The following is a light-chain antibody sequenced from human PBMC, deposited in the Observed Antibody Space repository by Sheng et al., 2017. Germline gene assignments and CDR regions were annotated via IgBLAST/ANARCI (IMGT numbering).Light chain of an antibody. Sequence: SYELTQPPSVSVSPGQTATITCSGDKLGDKYASWYQQKPGQSPVLVIYQDTKRPSGIPERFSGSNSGNTATLTIGGTQAMDEADYYCQAWDSSQGVFGTGTKVTVL. CDR1: KLGDKY. CDR3: QAWDSSQGV. J-gene: IGLJ1*01. V-gene: IGLV3-1*01. CDR2: QDT.